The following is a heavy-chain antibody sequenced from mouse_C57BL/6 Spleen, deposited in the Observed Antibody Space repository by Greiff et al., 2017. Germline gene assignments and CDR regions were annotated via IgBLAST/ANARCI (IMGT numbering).Heavy chain of an antibody. CDR3: AGAMVTTRGFAY. D-gene: IGHD2-2*01. V-gene: IGHV6-6*01. CDR2: IRNKANNHAT. CDR1: GFTFSDAW. Sequence: EVKLEESGGGLVQPGGSMKLSCAASGFTFSDAWMDWVRQSPEKGLEWVAEIRNKANNHATYYAESVKGRFTISRDDSKSSVYLQMNSLRAKDTGIYYWAGAMVTTRGFAYWGQGTLVTVSA. J-gene: IGHJ3*01.